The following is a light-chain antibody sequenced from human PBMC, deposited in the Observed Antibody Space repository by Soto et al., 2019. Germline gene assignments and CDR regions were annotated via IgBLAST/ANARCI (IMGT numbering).Light chain of an antibody. CDR3: SSYAGTHIV. V-gene: IGLV2-8*01. CDR1: SSDVGGYNY. CDR2: DVS. Sequence: QSVLTQPPSASGSPGQSVTISCTGTSSDVGGYNYVSWYQQHPGKAPKLMIYDVSKRPSGVPARFSGSKSGNTASLTVSGLQAEDEAEYYCSSYAGTHIVFGTGTHVTVL. J-gene: IGLJ1*01.